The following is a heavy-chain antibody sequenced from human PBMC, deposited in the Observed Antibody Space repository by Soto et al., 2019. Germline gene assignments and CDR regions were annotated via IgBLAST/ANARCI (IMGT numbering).Heavy chain of an antibody. J-gene: IGHJ6*02. CDR2: ISGSGGST. CDR1: GFTFSSYA. Sequence: PGGSLRLSCAASGFTFSSYAMSWVRQAPGKGLEWVSAISGSGGSTYYADSVKGRFTISRDNAENALHLQMNSLRVEDTAVYYCAREMDISTRYYPYYYYGMDVWGQGTTVTVSS. D-gene: IGHD3-9*01. V-gene: IGHV3-23*01. CDR3: AREMDISTRYYPYYYYGMDV.